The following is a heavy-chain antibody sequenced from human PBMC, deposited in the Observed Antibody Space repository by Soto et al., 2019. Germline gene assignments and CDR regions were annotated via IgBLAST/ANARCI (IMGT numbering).Heavy chain of an antibody. J-gene: IGHJ4*02. CDR2: IKQDGSEK. Sequence: GGSLRLSCAASGFTFTTYWMSWVRQAPGKGLEWVANIKQDGSEKYYVDSVKGRFTISRDNAKNSLYLQMNSLRAEDTAVYYCARDGPSYYYDSSGYYYAYWGQGTLVTVSS. CDR3: ARDGPSYYYDSSGYYYAY. D-gene: IGHD3-22*01. CDR1: GFTFTTYW. V-gene: IGHV3-7*01.